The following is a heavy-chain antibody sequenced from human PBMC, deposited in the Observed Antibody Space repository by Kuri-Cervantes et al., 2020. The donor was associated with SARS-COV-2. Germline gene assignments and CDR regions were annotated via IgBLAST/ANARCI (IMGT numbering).Heavy chain of an antibody. Sequence: GESLKISCAASGFTFSSYWMHWVRQAPGKGLEWVSSISSSSSYIYYADSVKGRFTISRDNAKNSLYLQMNSLRVENTAVYYCARDSSIVVGRRGYYGMDVWGQGTTVTVSS. CDR1: GFTFSSYW. CDR3: ARDSSIVVGRRGYYGMDV. D-gene: IGHD2-2*01. CDR2: ISSSSSYI. V-gene: IGHV3-21*01. J-gene: IGHJ6*02.